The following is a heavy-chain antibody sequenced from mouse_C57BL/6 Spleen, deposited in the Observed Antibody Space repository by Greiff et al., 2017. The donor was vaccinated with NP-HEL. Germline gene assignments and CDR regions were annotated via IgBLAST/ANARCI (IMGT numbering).Heavy chain of an antibody. CDR2: ISYDGSN. CDR3: ERDDGSSLWYFDV. CDR1: GYSITSGYY. V-gene: IGHV3-6*01. J-gene: IGHJ1*03. Sequence: EVQLQESGPGLVKPSQSLSLTCSVTGYSITSGYYWNWIRQFPGNKLEWMGYISYDGSNNYNPSLKNRISITRDTSKNQFFLKLNSVTTEDTATYYCERDDGSSLWYFDVWGTGTTVTVSS. D-gene: IGHD1-1*01.